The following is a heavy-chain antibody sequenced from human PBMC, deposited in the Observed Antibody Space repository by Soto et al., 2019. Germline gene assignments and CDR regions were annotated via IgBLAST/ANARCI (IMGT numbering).Heavy chain of an antibody. D-gene: IGHD3-22*01. CDR1: GGSISSGDYY. J-gene: IGHJ4*02. V-gene: IGHV4-30-4*01. CDR2: IYYSGST. Sequence: TLSLTCTVSGGSISSGDYYWSWIRQPPGKGLEWIGYIYYSGSTYYNPSLKSRVTISVDTSKNQFSLKLSSVTAADTAVYYCASDDSSGYYGYWGQGTLVTVSS. CDR3: ASDDSSGYYGY.